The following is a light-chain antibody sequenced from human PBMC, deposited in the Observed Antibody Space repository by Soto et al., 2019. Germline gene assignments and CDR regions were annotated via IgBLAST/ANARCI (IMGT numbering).Light chain of an antibody. J-gene: IGKJ1*01. CDR2: LAS. Sequence: DIQLTQSPPYLSASVGERVNITCRASQSIGTWLAWHQQKPGKAPNLLIYLASTLASGVPSRFSGSGSGTDFTLTISSLQPDDFATYYCQQYNDYWTFGQGTKVDIK. CDR1: QSIGTW. V-gene: IGKV1-5*03. CDR3: QQYNDYWT.